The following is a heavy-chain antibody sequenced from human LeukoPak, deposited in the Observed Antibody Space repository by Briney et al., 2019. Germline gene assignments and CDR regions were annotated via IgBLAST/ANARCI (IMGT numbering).Heavy chain of an antibody. CDR1: GFTFSDYH. J-gene: IGHJ3*02. CDR2: VSSGSSTI. V-gene: IGHV3-11*01. D-gene: IGHD1-14*01. Sequence: PGGSLRLSCAASGFTFSDYHMSWIRQAPGKGLEWVSYVSSGSSTISYADSVKGRFTISRDNAENSLYLLMNSLRGEDTALYYCARDRFPEGNDAFDIWGQGTMVTVSS. CDR3: ARDRFPEGNDAFDI.